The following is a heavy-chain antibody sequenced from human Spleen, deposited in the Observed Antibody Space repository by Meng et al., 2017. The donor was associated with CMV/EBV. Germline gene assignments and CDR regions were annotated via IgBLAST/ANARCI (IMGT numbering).Heavy chain of an antibody. D-gene: IGHD3-10*01. CDR3: AGYYGSGSYFEYYFDY. CDR1: GGTFSSYA. Sequence: SVKVSCKASGGTFSSYAISWVRQAPGQGLEWMGGLIPIFGKANYAQKFQGRVTITTDESTSTAYMELSSLRSEDTAVYYCAGYYGSGSYFEYYFDYWGQGTLVTVSS. J-gene: IGHJ4*02. V-gene: IGHV1-69*05. CDR2: LIPIFGKA.